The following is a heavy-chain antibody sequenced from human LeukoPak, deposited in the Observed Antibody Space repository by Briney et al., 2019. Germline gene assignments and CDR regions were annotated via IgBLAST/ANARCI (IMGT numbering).Heavy chain of an antibody. V-gene: IGHV4-39*07. CDR3: ARGRAYFD. J-gene: IGHJ4*02. CDR2: IYYSGST. D-gene: IGHD3-9*01. Sequence: PSETLSLTCSVSGGSISSSNYYWGWIRQPPGKGLEWIGSIYYSGSTNYNPSLKSRVTIFVDTSKNQFSLKLSSVTAADTAVYYCARGRAYFDWGQGTLVTVSS. CDR1: GGSISSSNYY.